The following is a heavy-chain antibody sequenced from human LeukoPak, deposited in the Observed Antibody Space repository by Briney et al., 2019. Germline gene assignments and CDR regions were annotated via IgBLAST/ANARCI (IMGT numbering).Heavy chain of an antibody. CDR3: ATDPMARSRYNWFDP. CDR2: FDPEDGEA. J-gene: IGHJ5*02. Sequence: ASVKVSWKVSGYTLTELSMHWVRQAPGKGLEWMGGFDPEDGEAIYAQKFQGRVTMTEDTSTDTAYMELSSLRSEDTAVYYCATDPMARSRYNWFDPWGQGTLVTVSS. V-gene: IGHV1-24*01. D-gene: IGHD3-10*01. CDR1: GYTLTELS.